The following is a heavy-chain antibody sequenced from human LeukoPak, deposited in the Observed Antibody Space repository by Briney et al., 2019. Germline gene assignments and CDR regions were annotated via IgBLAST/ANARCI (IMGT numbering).Heavy chain of an antibody. V-gene: IGHV3-23*01. Sequence: GGSLRLSCAASGFTFSSYAMSWVRQAPGKGLEWVSAIIGSGGSTYYADSVKGRFTISRDNSKNTLYLQMNSLRAEDTAVYYCAKDGVGGYYDSSGYYGDYWGQGTLVTVSS. D-gene: IGHD3-22*01. CDR1: GFTFSSYA. CDR2: IIGSGGST. CDR3: AKDGVGGYYDSSGYYGDY. J-gene: IGHJ4*02.